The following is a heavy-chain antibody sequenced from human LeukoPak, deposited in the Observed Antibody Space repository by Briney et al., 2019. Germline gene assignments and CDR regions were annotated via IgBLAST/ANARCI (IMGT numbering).Heavy chain of an antibody. Sequence: SETLSLTCTVSGGSISSSSYYWGWIRQPPGKGLEWIGSIYYSGSTYYNPSLKSRVTISVDTSKNQFSLKLSSVTAADTAVYYCARVAPGYYDSSGYYSGGLSPWGQGTLVTVSS. CDR1: GGSISSSSYY. CDR2: IYYSGST. J-gene: IGHJ5*02. CDR3: ARVAPGYYDSSGYYSGGLSP. D-gene: IGHD3-22*01. V-gene: IGHV4-39*07.